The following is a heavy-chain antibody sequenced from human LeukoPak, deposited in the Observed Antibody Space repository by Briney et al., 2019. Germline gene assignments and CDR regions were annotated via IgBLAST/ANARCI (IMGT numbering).Heavy chain of an antibody. Sequence: PSETLSLTCTVSGGSISSGDYYWSWIRQPPGEGLEWIGYIYYSGSTYYNPSLKSRVTISVDTSKNQFSLKLSSVTAADTAVYYCARVSWEEDIVAGARYKYYFDYWGQGTLVTVSS. CDR3: ARVSWEEDIVAGARYKYYFDY. D-gene: IGHD5-12*01. CDR1: GGSISSGDYY. J-gene: IGHJ4*02. CDR2: IYYSGST. V-gene: IGHV4-30-4*01.